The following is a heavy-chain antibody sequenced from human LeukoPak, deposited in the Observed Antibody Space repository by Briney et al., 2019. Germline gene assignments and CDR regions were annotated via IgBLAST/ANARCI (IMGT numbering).Heavy chain of an antibody. CDR1: GGSISSSSYY. CDR3: ARVGAAAGQDY. J-gene: IGHJ4*02. Sequence: SETLSLTCTVSGGSISSSSYYWGWIRQPPGKGLEWIGRIYHSGSTNYNPSLKSRVTISVDKSKNQFSLKLSSVTAADTAVYYCARVGAAAGQDYWGQGTLVTVSS. V-gene: IGHV4-39*07. CDR2: IYHSGST. D-gene: IGHD6-13*01.